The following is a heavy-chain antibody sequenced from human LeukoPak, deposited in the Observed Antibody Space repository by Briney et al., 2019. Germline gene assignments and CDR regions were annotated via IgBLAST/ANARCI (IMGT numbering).Heavy chain of an antibody. CDR2: VFYSGST. D-gene: IGHD6-19*01. CDR3: ARVAQKLERIAVAGTSEWRANWYFDL. Sequence: SETLSLTCTVSGGSISNYYWSWIRQPPGKGLEWIGYVFYSGSTNYNPSLKRRVTMSVDTSKNHFSLKLSSVTAADTAVYYCARVAQKLERIAVAGTSEWRANWYFDLWGRGTLVTVSS. V-gene: IGHV4-59*12. J-gene: IGHJ2*01. CDR1: GGSISNYY.